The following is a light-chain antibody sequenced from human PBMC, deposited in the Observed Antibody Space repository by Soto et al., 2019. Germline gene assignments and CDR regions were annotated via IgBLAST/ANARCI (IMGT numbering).Light chain of an antibody. CDR1: QSIGSW. J-gene: IGKJ1*01. CDR2: KAS. V-gene: IGKV1-5*03. Sequence: DPQMTQSPFTLSASVGYRVTITWLASQSIGSWVAWYQQQPGKAHQLLIQKASTLESGVPSRFSGSGSGTEFTRTSSSLQPDDFATYYCQQYSTSSRTVGQGTKVEIK. CDR3: QQYSTSSRT.